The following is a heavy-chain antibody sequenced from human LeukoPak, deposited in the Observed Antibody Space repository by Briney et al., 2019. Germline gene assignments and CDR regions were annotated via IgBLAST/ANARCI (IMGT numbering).Heavy chain of an antibody. Sequence: ASVKVSCKASGYTFTSYAMHWVRQAPGQRLEWMGWINAGNGNTKYSQKLQGRVTITRDTSASTAYMELSSLRSEDTAVYYCAREEWVGYYSSSSRESVGVGGYWGQGTLVTVSS. CDR1: GYTFTSYA. D-gene: IGHD6-6*01. J-gene: IGHJ4*02. CDR3: AREEWVGYYSSSSRESVGVGGY. CDR2: INAGNGNT. V-gene: IGHV1-3*01.